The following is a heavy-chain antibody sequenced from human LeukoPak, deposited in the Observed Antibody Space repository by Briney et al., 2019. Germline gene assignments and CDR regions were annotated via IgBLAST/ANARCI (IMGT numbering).Heavy chain of an antibody. CDR2: IKPDGSGT. CDR3: AREETSSKEDY. Sequence: GGSLRLSCVASGFTFATYWMSWVRQTPGMGLEWVANIKPDGSGTYYLDSVKGRFTISRDNAKNSLYLHMSSLRVEDTALYYCAREETSSKEDYWGQGTLVTVSS. V-gene: IGHV3-7*01. J-gene: IGHJ4*02. D-gene: IGHD6-6*01. CDR1: GFTFATYW.